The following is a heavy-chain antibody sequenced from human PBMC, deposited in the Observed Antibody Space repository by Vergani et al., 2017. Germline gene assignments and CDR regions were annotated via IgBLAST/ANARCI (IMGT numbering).Heavy chain of an antibody. J-gene: IGHJ3*01. CDR3: ARDTAVADDVFDL. Sequence: QVQLQESGPGLVRPSETLSLTCSVSGTSVSSGTHYWNWIRQPADKTLEWIGRIYTSGSTDYNPTLRSRINLSLVRSTNQVSLKVSSVTAADTAVYFCARDTAVADDVFDLWGQGTLVSVSA. D-gene: IGHD6-19*01. V-gene: IGHV4-61*02. CDR2: IYTSGST. CDR1: GTSVSSGTHY.